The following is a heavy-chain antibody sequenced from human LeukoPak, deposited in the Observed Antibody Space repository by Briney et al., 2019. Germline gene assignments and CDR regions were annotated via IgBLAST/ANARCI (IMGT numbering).Heavy chain of an antibody. CDR1: GYTFTGYY. Sequence: ASVKVSCKASGYTFTGYYMHWVRQAPGQGLEWMGWINPNSGGTNYALKFQGRVTMTRDTSISTAYMELSRLRSDDTAVYYCARDDYGSGSPDYWGQGTLVTVSS. J-gene: IGHJ4*02. V-gene: IGHV1-2*02. CDR2: INPNSGGT. CDR3: ARDDYGSGSPDY. D-gene: IGHD3-10*01.